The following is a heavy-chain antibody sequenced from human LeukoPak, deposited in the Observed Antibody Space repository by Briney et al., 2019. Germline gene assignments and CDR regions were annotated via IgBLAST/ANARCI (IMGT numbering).Heavy chain of an antibody. CDR1: GYTFTNCY. CDR2: INPSDGGT. V-gene: IGHV1-46*01. D-gene: IGHD4-17*01. Sequence: ASVKVSCKASGYTFTNCYLHWVRQAPGHGLEWMAIINPSDGGTYYEQKLQGRVTVTRGTSTSTVYMELSSLRSEDTAVYYCARTMTAVTRGQLYYYGLDVWGQGTTVTVSS. CDR3: ARTMTAVTRGQLYYYGLDV. J-gene: IGHJ6*02.